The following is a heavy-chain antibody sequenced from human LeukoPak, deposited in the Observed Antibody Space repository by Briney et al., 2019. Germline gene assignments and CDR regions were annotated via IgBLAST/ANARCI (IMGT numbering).Heavy chain of an antibody. V-gene: IGHV3-7*01. CDR3: ARVKDYTDFWSGYHYYYMDV. CDR1: GFTFSSYW. CDR2: IKQDGSEK. D-gene: IGHD3-3*01. J-gene: IGHJ6*03. Sequence: GGSLRLSCAASGFTFSSYWMSWVRQAPGKGLEWVANIKQDGSEKYYVDSVKGRFTISRDNAKNSLYLQMNSLRAEDTAVYCCARVKDYTDFWSGYHYYYMDVWGKGTTVTVSS.